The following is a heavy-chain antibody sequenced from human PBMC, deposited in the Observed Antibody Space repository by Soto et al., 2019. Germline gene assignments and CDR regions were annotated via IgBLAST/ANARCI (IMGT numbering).Heavy chain of an antibody. CDR1: GVSISSYY. V-gene: IGHV4-59*01. CDR3: ARVGAAAGTYYYYGMDV. D-gene: IGHD6-13*01. CDR2: IYYSGST. J-gene: IGHJ6*02. Sequence: SETLSLTCTFSGVSISSYYWSWIRQPPGKGLEWIGYIYYSGSTNYNPSLKSRVTISVDTSKNQFSLKLSSVTAADTAVYYCARVGAAAGTYYYYGMDVWGQGTTVTVSS.